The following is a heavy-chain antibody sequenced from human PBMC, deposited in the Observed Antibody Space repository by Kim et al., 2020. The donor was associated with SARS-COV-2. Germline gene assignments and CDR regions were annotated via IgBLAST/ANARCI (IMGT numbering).Heavy chain of an antibody. D-gene: IGHD6-13*01. J-gene: IGHJ4*02. Sequence: TNYAPKFQERVTITRDMSTSTAYMELSSLRSEDTAVYYCAADPSSSSWVNWGQGTLVTVSS. CDR3: AADPSSSSWVN. CDR2: T. V-gene: IGHV1-58*01.